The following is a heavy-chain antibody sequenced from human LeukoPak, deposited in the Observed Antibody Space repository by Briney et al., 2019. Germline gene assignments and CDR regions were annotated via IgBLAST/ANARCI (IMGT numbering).Heavy chain of an antibody. CDR3: ARTGRGYDFWSGYYTH. V-gene: IGHV1-18*01. D-gene: IGHD3-3*01. Sequence: ASVKVSCKASGYTFTSYGISWVRQAPGQGREWMGWICAYIGNTNHTQKLHGRVTMTTDPSKSTAYMELRSLRSDDTAVYYYARTGRGYDFWSGYYTHWGQGTLVTVSS. J-gene: IGHJ4*02. CDR2: ICAYIGNT. CDR1: GYTFTSYG.